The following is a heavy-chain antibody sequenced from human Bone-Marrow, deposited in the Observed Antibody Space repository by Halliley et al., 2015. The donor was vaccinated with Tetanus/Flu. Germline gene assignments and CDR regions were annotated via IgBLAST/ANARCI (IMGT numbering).Heavy chain of an antibody. D-gene: IGHD4-4*01. CDR3: ASGTAVTEFGFDF. J-gene: IGHJ4*02. CDR2: IYNSGTP. V-gene: IGHV4-31*02. Sequence: LEWIGNIYNSGTPYYNPSLKSRVSISVDPSKNQFSLRLRSVTAADTAVFYCASGTAVTEFGFDFWGPGTLVTVSS.